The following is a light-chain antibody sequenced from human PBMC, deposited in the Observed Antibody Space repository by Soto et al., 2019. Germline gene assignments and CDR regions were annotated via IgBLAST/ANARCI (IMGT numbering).Light chain of an antibody. CDR2: GAS. Sequence: EIVLTQSPGTLSLYPGERATLSCRASQSVSSSYLAWYQQKPGQAPRLLIYGASSRATGIPDRFSGSGSGTDFTLTISRLEPEDFAVYYFQQYGSSPLTFGGGTKVEIK. CDR1: QSVSSSY. V-gene: IGKV3-20*01. J-gene: IGKJ4*01. CDR3: QQYGSSPLT.